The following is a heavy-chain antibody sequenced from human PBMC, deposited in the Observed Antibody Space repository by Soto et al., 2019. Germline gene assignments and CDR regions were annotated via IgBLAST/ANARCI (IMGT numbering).Heavy chain of an antibody. D-gene: IGHD3-3*01. V-gene: IGHV1-18*01. CDR1: GYTFTSYG. CDR3: ARGYYDFWSGYQSEYDHGY. J-gene: IGHJ4*02. Sequence: ASVKVSCKASGYTFTSYGISWVRQAPGQGLEWMGWISAYNGNTNYAQKLQGRVTMTTDTSTSTAYMELRSLRSDDTAVYYCARGYYDFWSGYQSEYDHGYWGQGTLVTVSS. CDR2: ISAYNGNT.